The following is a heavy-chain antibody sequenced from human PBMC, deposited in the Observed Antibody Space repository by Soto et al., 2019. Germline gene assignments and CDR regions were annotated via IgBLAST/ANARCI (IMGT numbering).Heavy chain of an antibody. J-gene: IGHJ6*02. D-gene: IGHD4-4*01. CDR2: IYPGDSST. V-gene: IGHV5-51*01. CDR1: GYSFTTYW. Sequence: GESLKISCKTSGYSFTTYWVAWVRQMPGKGLEWMGIIYPGDSSTKYSPSFQGQVTISADNSISTAYLQWSSLKASDTATYFCARHEQYYYYYYGMDVLGQGTTVTVSS. CDR3: ARHEQYYYYYYGMDV.